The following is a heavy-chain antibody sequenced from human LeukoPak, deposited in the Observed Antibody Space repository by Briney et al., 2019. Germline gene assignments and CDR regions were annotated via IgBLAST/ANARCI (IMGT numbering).Heavy chain of an antibody. J-gene: IGHJ4*02. Sequence: SETLSLTCTVSGGSISSYYWSWIRQPPGKGLEWIGYIYYSGSTNYNPSLKSRVTISVDTSKNQFSLKLSSVTAADTAVYYCARRVGSTFDYWGQGTLVTVSS. D-gene: IGHD2-15*01. CDR2: IYYSGST. CDR1: GGSISSYY. V-gene: IGHV4-59*08. CDR3: ARRVGSTFDY.